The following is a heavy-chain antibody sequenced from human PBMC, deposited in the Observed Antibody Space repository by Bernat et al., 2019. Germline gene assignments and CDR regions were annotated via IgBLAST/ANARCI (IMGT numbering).Heavy chain of an antibody. Sequence: QVQLQQWGAGLLKPSETLSLTCAVYGGSFSGYYWSWIRQPPGKGLEWIGEINHSGSTNDNPSLKSRVTISVDTSKNQFSLKLSSVTAADTAVYYCARAPLIAVAGTGNWFDPWGQGTLVTVSS. CDR3: ARAPLIAVAGTGNWFDP. J-gene: IGHJ5*02. CDR1: GGSFSGYY. D-gene: IGHD6-19*01. CDR2: INHSGST. V-gene: IGHV4-34*01.